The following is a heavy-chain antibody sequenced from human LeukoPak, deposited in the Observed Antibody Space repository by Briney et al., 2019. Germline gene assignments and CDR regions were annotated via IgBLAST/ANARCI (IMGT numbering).Heavy chain of an antibody. CDR2: VCYTGST. J-gene: IGHJ4*02. D-gene: IGHD6-6*01. Sequence: PSETLSLTCSVSGGSVSNYYWSWIRQPPGKGLEWIGYVCYTGSTNYNPSLKSRVTMFEDKSKNQFSLRQYSVTVADTAVYYCARHFAYSSSSYFDYWGQGSLVTVSS. CDR1: GGSVSNYY. CDR3: ARHFAYSSSSYFDY. V-gene: IGHV4-59*08.